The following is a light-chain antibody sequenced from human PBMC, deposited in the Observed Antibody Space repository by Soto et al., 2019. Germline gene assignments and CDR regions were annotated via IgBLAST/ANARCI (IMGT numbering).Light chain of an antibody. CDR1: SSDVGGYNY. Sequence: QSALTQPASVSGSPGQSITISCTGTSSDVGGYNYVSWYQQHPDKAPKLMIYEVNNRPSGVSNRFSGSKSGNTASLTISGLQAEDEADYYCSSYTSSSTLVFGAWTKVTVL. CDR3: SSYTSSSTLV. V-gene: IGLV2-14*01. CDR2: EVN. J-gene: IGLJ1*01.